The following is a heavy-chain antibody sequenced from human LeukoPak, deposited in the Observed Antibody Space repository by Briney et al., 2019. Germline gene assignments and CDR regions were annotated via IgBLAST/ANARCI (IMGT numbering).Heavy chain of an antibody. CDR2: ISYDGSNK. CDR1: GFTFSSYA. V-gene: IGHV3-30-3*01. J-gene: IGHJ3*02. Sequence: GGSLRLSCAASGFTFSSYAMHWVRQAPGKGLEWVAVISYDGSNKYYADSVKGRFTISRDNSKNTPYLQMNSLRAEDTAVYYCARGIAAAGIPYAFDIWGQGTMVTVSS. D-gene: IGHD6-13*01. CDR3: ARGIAAAGIPYAFDI.